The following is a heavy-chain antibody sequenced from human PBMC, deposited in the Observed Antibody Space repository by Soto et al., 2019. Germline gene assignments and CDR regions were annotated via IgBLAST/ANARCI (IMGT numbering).Heavy chain of an antibody. CDR1: GFTFSSYS. J-gene: IGHJ4*02. D-gene: IGHD6-19*01. V-gene: IGHV3-48*02. Sequence: EVQLVESGGGLVQPGGSLRLSCAASGFTFSSYSMNWVRQAPGKGLECVSYSSSSSSTVYYADSVKGRFTISRDNAKNSLYLKMNSLRDEDTAVYCCASEKAVAGILDYWGQGTLVTVSS. CDR2: SSSSSSTV. CDR3: ASEKAVAGILDY.